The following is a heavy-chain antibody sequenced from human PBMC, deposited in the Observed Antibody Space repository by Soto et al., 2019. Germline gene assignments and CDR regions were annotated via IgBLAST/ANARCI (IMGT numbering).Heavy chain of an antibody. CDR1: GFTFSSYS. V-gene: IGHV3-48*01. J-gene: IGHJ4*02. D-gene: IGHD5-12*01. CDR2: ISSSSSTI. Sequence: GGSLRLSCAASGFTFSSYSMNWVRQAPGKGLEWVSYISSSSSTIYYADSVKGRFTISRDNAKNSLYLQMNSLRAEDTAVYYCARIQRNIVATMLLDYWGQGTLVTVSS. CDR3: ARIQRNIVATMLLDY.